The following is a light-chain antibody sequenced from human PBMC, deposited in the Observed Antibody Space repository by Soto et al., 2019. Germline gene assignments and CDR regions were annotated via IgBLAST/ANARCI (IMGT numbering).Light chain of an antibody. Sequence: QSALTQPRSVSGSPGQSVTISCTGTNSDVGGYNSVSWYQQLPGKAPKLMISAVSQRPSGVPDRFSGSKSGNTASLTISGLQADDEADYFCFSYTANDLWVFGGGTKLTVL. CDR3: FSYTANDLWV. J-gene: IGLJ3*02. V-gene: IGLV2-11*01. CDR1: NSDVGGYNS. CDR2: AVS.